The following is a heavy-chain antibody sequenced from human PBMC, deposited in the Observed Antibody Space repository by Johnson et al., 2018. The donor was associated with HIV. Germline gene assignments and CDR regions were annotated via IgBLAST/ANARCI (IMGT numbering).Heavy chain of an antibody. Sequence: VQLVESGGGVVQPGRSLRLSCAASGFTFSSYAMHWVRQAPGKGLEWVAVISYDGSNKYYADSVKGRFTISRDNSKNTLYLQMNSLRAEDTAVYYCAKGLVPAAVSRRTGAPDAFDIWGQGTMVTVSS. CDR1: GFTFSSYA. CDR2: ISYDGSNK. D-gene: IGHD2-2*01. CDR3: AKGLVPAAVSRRTGAPDAFDI. V-gene: IGHV3-30*04. J-gene: IGHJ3*02.